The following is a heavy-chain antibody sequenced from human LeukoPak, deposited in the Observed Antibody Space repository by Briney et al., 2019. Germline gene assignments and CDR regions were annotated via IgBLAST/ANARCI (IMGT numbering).Heavy chain of an antibody. CDR3: ARGPVRDYSNY. CDR1: GVSISSGGYY. V-gene: IGHV4-31*03. J-gene: IGHJ4*02. Sequence: KPSETLSLTCTVSGVSISSGGYYWSWIRQHPGKGLKWIGYIYYSGSTYYNPSLKSRLTISLDTSNNQFSLKLSSVTAADTAVYYCARGPVRDYSNYWGQGTLVTVSS. D-gene: IGHD4-11*01. CDR2: IYYSGST.